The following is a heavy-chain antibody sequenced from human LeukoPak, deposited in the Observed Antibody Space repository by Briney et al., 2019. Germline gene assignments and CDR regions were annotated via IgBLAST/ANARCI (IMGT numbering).Heavy chain of an antibody. Sequence: SETLSLTCVVYDDSFSDYYWSWIRQPPRKGLEWIGEINHSGSINYNPSLKSRVTISVDTSKNRFSLKLSSVTAADTAMYFCARGLYYSGAGRTFDSWGQGTLVTVSS. CDR1: DDSFSDYY. CDR3: ARGLYYSGAGRTFDS. V-gene: IGHV4-34*01. CDR2: INHSGSI. D-gene: IGHD3-10*01. J-gene: IGHJ4*02.